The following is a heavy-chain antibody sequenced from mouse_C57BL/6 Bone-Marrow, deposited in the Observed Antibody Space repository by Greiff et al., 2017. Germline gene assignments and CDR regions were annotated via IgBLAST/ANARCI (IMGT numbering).Heavy chain of an antibody. J-gene: IGHJ4*01. Sequence: EVQLQQSGPELVKPGDSVKISCKASGYSFTGYFMNWVMQSHGKSLEWIGRINPYNGDTFYNQKFKGKATLTVDKSSSTAQMELRGLTSEDSAVYYCAAYYSNYEGAMDYWGQGTSVTVS. CDR3: AAYYSNYEGAMDY. CDR1: GYSFTGYF. D-gene: IGHD2-5*01. V-gene: IGHV1-20*01. CDR2: INPYNGDT.